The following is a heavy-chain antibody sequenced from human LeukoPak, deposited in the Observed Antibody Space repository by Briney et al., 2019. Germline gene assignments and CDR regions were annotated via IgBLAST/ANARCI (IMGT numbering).Heavy chain of an antibody. CDR1: GGSISSSSYY. CDR2: IYYSGST. J-gene: IGHJ6*02. Sequence: PSETLSLTCTVSGGSISSSSYYWGWIRQPPGKGLEWIGSIYYSGSTYYNPSLKSRVTISVDTSKNQFSLKLSSVTAADTAVYYCARLSQAVTYYDFWTGYGMDVWGQGTTVTVSS. CDR3: ARLSQAVTYYDFWTGYGMDV. D-gene: IGHD3-3*01. V-gene: IGHV4-39*01.